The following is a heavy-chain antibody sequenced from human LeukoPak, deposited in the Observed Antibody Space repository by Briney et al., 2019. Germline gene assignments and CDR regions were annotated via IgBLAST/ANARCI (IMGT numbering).Heavy chain of an antibody. D-gene: IGHD4-23*01. Sequence: PGGSLRLSCAASGFTFSSYWMSWVRQAPGKGLEWVSGIGSDVRTHYADSVKGRFIISRDNSKNTMYLQMNSLRAEDTAVYYCAKDILGWSFDSWGQGTLVTVSS. CDR3: AKDILGWSFDS. CDR2: IGSDVRT. CDR1: GFTFSSYW. V-gene: IGHV3-23*01. J-gene: IGHJ4*02.